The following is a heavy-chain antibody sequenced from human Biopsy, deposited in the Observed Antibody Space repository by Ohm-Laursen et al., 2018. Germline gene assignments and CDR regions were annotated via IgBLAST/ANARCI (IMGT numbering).Heavy chain of an antibody. CDR3: ATTRSFDN. CDR1: GFSFSDYY. V-gene: IGHV3-11*01. Sequence: SLRLSCAASGFSFSDYYMIWIRQAPGKGLEWVSYISSSGRTMYYAESVKGRFTISRDNANKSLYLQMNSLRAEDTAVYYCATTRSFDNWGQGTLVTVSS. CDR2: ISSSGRTM. J-gene: IGHJ4*02. D-gene: IGHD5-24*01.